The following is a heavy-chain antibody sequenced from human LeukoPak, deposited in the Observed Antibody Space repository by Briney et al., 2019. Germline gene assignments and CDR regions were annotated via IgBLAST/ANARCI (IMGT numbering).Heavy chain of an antibody. CDR3: AGPGAAAGGYYYYGMDV. Sequence: ASVKVSCKASGYTFTCYYMHWVRQAPGQGLEWMGWINPNSGGTSYAQKFQGRVTMTRNTSISTAYMELSSLRSEDTAVYYCAGPGAAAGGYYYYGMDVWGQGTTVTVSS. V-gene: IGHV1-2*02. CDR2: INPNSGGT. D-gene: IGHD6-13*01. J-gene: IGHJ6*02. CDR1: GYTFTCYY.